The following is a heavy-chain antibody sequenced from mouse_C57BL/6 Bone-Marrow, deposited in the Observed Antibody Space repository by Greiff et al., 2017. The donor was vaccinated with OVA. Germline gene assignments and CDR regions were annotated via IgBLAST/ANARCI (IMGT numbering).Heavy chain of an antibody. CDR1: GFNIKDYY. V-gene: IGHV14-2*01. D-gene: IGHD2-3*01. J-gene: IGHJ3*01. Sequence: VQLKESGAALVKPGASVKLSCTASGFNIKDYYMHWVKQRTEQGLEWIGRIDPEDGETKYAPKFQGKATITADTSSNTAYLPLSSLTSEYTAVYYCAISPTHLYECYLTPCAYWGQGTLVTVSA. CDR3: AISPTHLYECYLTPCAY. CDR2: IDPEDGET.